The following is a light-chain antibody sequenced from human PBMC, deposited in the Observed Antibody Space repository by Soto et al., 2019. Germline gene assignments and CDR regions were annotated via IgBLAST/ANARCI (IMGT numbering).Light chain of an antibody. V-gene: IGKV1-39*01. Sequence: DIQMTQSPSSLSASIGDRVTISCRASQTITNYLNWYQQKPGKAPKLLISLASSLQSGVPSRFSGSGSGTEFTLTISGLQPEDVASYYCQQYDTYPLTFGGGTRVELK. CDR3: QQYDTYPLT. CDR1: QTITNY. CDR2: LAS. J-gene: IGKJ4*01.